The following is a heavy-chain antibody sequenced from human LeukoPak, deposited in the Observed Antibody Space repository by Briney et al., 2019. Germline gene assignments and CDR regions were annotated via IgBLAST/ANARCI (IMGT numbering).Heavy chain of an antibody. Sequence: PGGSLRLSCAASGXTFSRYAMHWVRQAPGKGLDWVAVIWYDGSNKYYADSVKGRFTISRDNPKNTLYLQMNSLRAEDTAVYYCARVHYYDSSGYYLWGQGTLVTVSS. D-gene: IGHD3-22*01. J-gene: IGHJ5*02. CDR1: GXTFSRYA. CDR2: IWYDGSNK. V-gene: IGHV3-33*01. CDR3: ARVHYYDSSGYYL.